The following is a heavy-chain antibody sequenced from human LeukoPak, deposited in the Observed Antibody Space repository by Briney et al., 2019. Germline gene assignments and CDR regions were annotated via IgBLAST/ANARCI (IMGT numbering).Heavy chain of an antibody. CDR2: IYPGDSDT. J-gene: IGHJ1*01. CDR3: ARPADYGDTEYFQH. Sequence: GASLKISCKGFGYSFTSYWIAWVRPMPGKGLEWMGVIYPGDSDTRYSPSFQGQVTISADKSISTAYLRWSSLKASDTAMYYCARPADYGDTEYFQHWGQGTLVTVSS. D-gene: IGHD4-17*01. V-gene: IGHV5-51*01. CDR1: GYSFTSYW.